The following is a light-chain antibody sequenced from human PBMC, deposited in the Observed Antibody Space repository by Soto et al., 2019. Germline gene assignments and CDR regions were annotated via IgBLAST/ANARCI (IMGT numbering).Light chain of an antibody. CDR2: GAS. Sequence: DLQKTQSPSSLSASVGDRVTITCRASQTISTYLNWYQQIPGKAPKLLIYGASNLQNGVPSRFSGSGSGTDFTLTISSLQPEDFATYYCQKSSSIPYTFGQGTKLEIK. CDR1: QTISTY. V-gene: IGKV1-39*01. CDR3: QKSSSIPYT. J-gene: IGKJ2*01.